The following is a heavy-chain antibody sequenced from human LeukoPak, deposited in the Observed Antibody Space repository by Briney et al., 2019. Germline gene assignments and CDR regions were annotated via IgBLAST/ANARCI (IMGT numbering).Heavy chain of an antibody. CDR2: IIPMLETT. D-gene: IGHD3-10*01. CDR3: ARDPWFGELGPPP. J-gene: IGHJ5*02. Sequence: ASVKVSCKSSVDNFSSYLITWVRQAPGQGLEWVGGIIPMLETTNQAQKFKGRVTMTADESTGTAYMELSSLRSEDTAVYYCARDPWFGELGPPPWGQGTLVTVSS. V-gene: IGHV1-69*01. CDR1: VDNFSSYL.